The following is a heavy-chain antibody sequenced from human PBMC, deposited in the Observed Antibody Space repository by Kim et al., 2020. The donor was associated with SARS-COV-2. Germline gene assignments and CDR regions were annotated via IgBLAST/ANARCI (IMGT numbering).Heavy chain of an antibody. Sequence: ASVKVSCKVSGYTLTELSMHWVRQAPGKGLEWMGGFDPEDGETIYAQKFQGRVTMTEDTSTDTAYMELSSLRSEDTAVYYCATGLLYDSSGSTWGQGTLVTVSS. V-gene: IGHV1-24*01. CDR1: GYTLTELS. J-gene: IGHJ5*02. D-gene: IGHD3-22*01. CDR2: FDPEDGET. CDR3: ATGLLYDSSGST.